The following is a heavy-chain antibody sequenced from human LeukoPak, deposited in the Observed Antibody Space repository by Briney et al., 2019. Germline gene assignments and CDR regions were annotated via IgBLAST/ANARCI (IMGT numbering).Heavy chain of an antibody. CDR3: AREGEDIVDASDYYYYYMDV. D-gene: IGHD2-15*01. J-gene: IGHJ6*03. V-gene: IGHV1-18*01. Sequence: PGGSLRLSCAASGFTFTSYGISWVRQAPGQGLEWMGWISAYNGNTNYAQKLQGRVTMTTDTSTSTAYMELRSLRSDDTAVYYCAREGEDIVDASDYYYYYMDVWGKGTTVTVSS. CDR2: ISAYNGNT. CDR1: GFTFTSYG.